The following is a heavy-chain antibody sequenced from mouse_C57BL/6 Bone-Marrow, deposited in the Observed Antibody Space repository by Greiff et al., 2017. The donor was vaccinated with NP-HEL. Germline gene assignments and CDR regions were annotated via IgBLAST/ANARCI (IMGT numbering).Heavy chain of an antibody. V-gene: IGHV1-53*01. CDR2: INPSNGGT. CDR3: AREEGYYGNYGAWFAY. Sequence: QVQLQQPGTELVKPGASVKLSCKASGYTFTSYWMHWVKQRPGQGLEWIGNINPSNGGTNYNEKFKSKATLTVDKSSSTAYMQLSSLTSEDSAVYYWAREEGYYGNYGAWFAYWGQGTLVTVSA. D-gene: IGHD2-1*01. CDR1: GYTFTSYW. J-gene: IGHJ3*01.